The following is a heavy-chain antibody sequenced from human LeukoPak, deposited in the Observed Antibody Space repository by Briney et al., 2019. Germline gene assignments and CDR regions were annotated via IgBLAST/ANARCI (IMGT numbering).Heavy chain of an antibody. CDR1: GGSVSSGSYY. CDR2: IYYSGST. Sequence: SETLSLTCTVSGGSVSSGSYYWNWLRQPPGKGLEWIGHIYYSGSTDYNPSLKSRVTISADTSKSQFSLKMTSVTAADTAVYYCAREPGETDEGFEYWGQGTLVTVSS. V-gene: IGHV4-61*01. CDR3: AREPGETDEGFEY. J-gene: IGHJ4*02. D-gene: IGHD1-14*01.